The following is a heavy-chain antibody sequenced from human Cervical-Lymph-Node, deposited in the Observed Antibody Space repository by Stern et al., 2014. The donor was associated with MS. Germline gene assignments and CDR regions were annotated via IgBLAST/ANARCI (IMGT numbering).Heavy chain of an antibody. Sequence: QVTLKESGPTLVKPTQTLTLTCTFSGFSLTTSGVGVGWIRQPPGKALEWLALIYWDDDKRYSPSLKNRLTVTMDTSKNQVVLTMTNMDPVDTATYYCARRTLGPSRIHDCFDIWGQGTMVTVSS. CDR3: ARRTLGPSRIHDCFDI. V-gene: IGHV2-5*02. D-gene: IGHD2-21*01. CDR1: GFSLTTSGVG. CDR2: IYWDDDK. J-gene: IGHJ3*02.